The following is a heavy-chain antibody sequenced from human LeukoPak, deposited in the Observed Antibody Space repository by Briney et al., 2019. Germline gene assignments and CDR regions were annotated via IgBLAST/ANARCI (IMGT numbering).Heavy chain of an antibody. J-gene: IGHJ4*02. CDR3: AKPTPSLGSFDS. CDR1: GITFSSYA. CDR2: ISGSSGAT. Sequence: GGSLRLSCAVPGITFSSYAMSWVRQAPGKGLEWVSAISGSSGATYYPDSVKGRFTISRDNSKNTLYLQMNSLRAEDTAVYYCAKPTPSLGSFDSWGQGTLVTVST. V-gene: IGHV3-23*01. D-gene: IGHD3-16*01.